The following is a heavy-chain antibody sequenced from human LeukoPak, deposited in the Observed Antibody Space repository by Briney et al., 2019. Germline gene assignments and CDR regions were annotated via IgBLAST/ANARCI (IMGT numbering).Heavy chain of an antibody. D-gene: IGHD3-10*01. CDR1: GFTFSSYW. J-gene: IGHJ3*02. CDR2: INSDGSST. Sequence: PGGSLRLSCAASGFTFSSYWMHWVRQAPGKGLVWVSRINSDGSSTSYADSVKGRFTISRDNAKNTLYLQMNSLRAEDTAVYYCAREAFYGSGSHRHDAFDIWGQGTMVTVSS. V-gene: IGHV3-74*01. CDR3: AREAFYGSGSHRHDAFDI.